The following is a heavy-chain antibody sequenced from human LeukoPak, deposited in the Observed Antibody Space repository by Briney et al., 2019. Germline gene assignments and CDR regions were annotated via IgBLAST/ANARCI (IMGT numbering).Heavy chain of an antibody. CDR1: GYTFTSYY. V-gene: IGHV1-46*01. CDR3: ARATNPVVTPFYFDY. CDR2: ISPSGGST. D-gene: IGHD4-23*01. J-gene: IGHJ4*02. Sequence: ASVKVSCKASGYTFTSYYIHWVRQAPGQGLKWMGIISPSGGSTTYAQKFQGRVTMTRDTSTSTDYMELRSLRSEDTAVYYCARATNPVVTPFYFDYWGQGSLVTVSS.